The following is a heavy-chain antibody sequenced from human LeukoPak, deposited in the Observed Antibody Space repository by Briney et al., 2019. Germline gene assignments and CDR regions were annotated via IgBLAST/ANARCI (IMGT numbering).Heavy chain of an antibody. CDR2: INHSGST. D-gene: IGHD6-13*01. CDR3: ARYRSSSGIDY. Sequence: SGTLSLTCAVYGGSFSGYYWSWIRQPPGKGLEWIGEINHSGSTNYNPSLKSRVTISVDTSKNQFSLKLSSVTAADTAVYYRARYRSSSGIDYWGQGTPVTVSS. CDR1: GGSFSGYY. J-gene: IGHJ4*02. V-gene: IGHV4-34*01.